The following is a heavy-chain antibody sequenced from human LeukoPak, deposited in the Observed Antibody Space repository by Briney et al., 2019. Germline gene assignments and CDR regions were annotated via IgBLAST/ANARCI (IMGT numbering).Heavy chain of an antibody. CDR1: GGTFSSYA. V-gene: IGHV1-69*04. Sequence: SVKVSCKASGGTFSSYAISWVRQAPGQGLEWMGRIIPILGIANYAQKFQGRVTITADKSTSTAYMELSSLRSEDTAVYYCARDIGGGSGYYYYGMDVWGQGTTVTVSS. CDR2: IIPILGIA. D-gene: IGHD6-19*01. J-gene: IGHJ6*01. CDR3: ARDIGGGSGYYYYGMDV.